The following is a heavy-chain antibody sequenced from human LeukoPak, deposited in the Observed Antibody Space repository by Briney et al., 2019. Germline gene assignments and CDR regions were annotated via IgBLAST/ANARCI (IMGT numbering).Heavy chain of an antibody. D-gene: IGHD7-27*01. CDR1: GGSISSYH. CDR3: ARHDPGHFDP. V-gene: IGHV4-59*08. Sequence: PSETLSLTCTVSGGSISSYHWSWIRQPPGKGLQWIGYIYYSGSTNYNPSLKSRVTISVDTSKNQFTLKLSSVTAADTAVYYCARHDPGHFDPWGQGTLVTVSS. CDR2: IYYSGST. J-gene: IGHJ5*02.